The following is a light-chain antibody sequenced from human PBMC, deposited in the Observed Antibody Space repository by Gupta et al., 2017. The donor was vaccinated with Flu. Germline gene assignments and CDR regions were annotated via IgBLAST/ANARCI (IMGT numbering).Light chain of an antibody. CDR3: LHDNNYPLT. Sequence: AIQMTQSPSSLSASVGDRVTITCRTSQDISNTLGWYLQGPGKAPKLLIYNASTLQSGVSSRFSGGGSGTDFILTISSLQPEDSATYYCLHDNNYPLTFGGGTKVEIK. CDR1: QDISNT. J-gene: IGKJ4*01. CDR2: NAS. V-gene: IGKV1-6*01.